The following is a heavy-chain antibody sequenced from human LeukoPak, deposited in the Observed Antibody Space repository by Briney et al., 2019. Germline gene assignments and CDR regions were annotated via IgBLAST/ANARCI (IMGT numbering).Heavy chain of an antibody. CDR1: GGSISSSTYY. Sequence: SETLSLTCTVPGGSISSSTYYWGWIRQSPGKGLEWIGSVHYSGGSYYSPSLKSRVTISLNTSKNQFSLKLSSVTAADTAVYYCARVTPAGAWLGYFDYWGQGTLVTVSS. D-gene: IGHD6-19*01. J-gene: IGHJ4*02. CDR3: ARVTPAGAWLGYFDY. V-gene: IGHV4-39*07. CDR2: VHYSGGS.